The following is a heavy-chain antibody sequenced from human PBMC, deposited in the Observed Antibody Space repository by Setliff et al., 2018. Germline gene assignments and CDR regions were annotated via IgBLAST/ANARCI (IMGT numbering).Heavy chain of an antibody. J-gene: IGHJ4*02. CDR2: IHHSGST. D-gene: IGHD6-13*01. V-gene: IGHV4-38-2*01. Sequence: SLTCAVSGYSISSGYYWGWIRQPPGKGLELIGYIHHSGSTYYNPSLKSRVTISADTSKNQFSLTLTSVTATDTAVYYCARHFSSSWYFDYWGQGTQVTVSS. CDR3: ARHFSSSWYFDY. CDR1: GYSISSGYY.